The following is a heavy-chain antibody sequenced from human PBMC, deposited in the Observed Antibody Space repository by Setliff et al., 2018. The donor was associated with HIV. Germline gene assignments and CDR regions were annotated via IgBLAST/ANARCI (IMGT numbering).Heavy chain of an antibody. Sequence: KASETLSLTCTVSGGSISSETFSWNWIRQPAGKGLEWIGRIYISGSTNYNPSLKNRVTISVDTSKKHFSLKLSSVTAADTAVYHCARGSRNYYGSGALDYWGQGTLVTVS. V-gene: IGHV4-61*02. CDR2: IYISGST. D-gene: IGHD3-10*01. CDR1: GGSISSETFS. J-gene: IGHJ4*02. CDR3: ARGSRNYYGSGALDY.